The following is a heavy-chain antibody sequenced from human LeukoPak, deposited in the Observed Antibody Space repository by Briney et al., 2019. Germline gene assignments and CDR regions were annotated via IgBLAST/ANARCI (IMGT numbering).Heavy chain of an antibody. CDR2: IYHSGST. V-gene: IGHV4-38-2*01. CDR3: ARQDYYDSSVIDAFDI. J-gene: IGHJ3*02. D-gene: IGHD3-22*01. CDR1: GYSFSSGYY. Sequence: SETLSLTCAASGYSFSSGYYWGWIRQPPGKGLGWIGSIYHSGSTYYNPSLKSRVTISVDTSKNQFSLKLSSVTAADTAVYYCARQDYYDSSVIDAFDIWGQGTMVTVSS.